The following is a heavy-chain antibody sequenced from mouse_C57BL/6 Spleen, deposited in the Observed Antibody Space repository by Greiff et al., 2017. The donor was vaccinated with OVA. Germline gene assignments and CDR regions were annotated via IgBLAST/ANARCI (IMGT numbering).Heavy chain of an antibody. CDR1: GFNIKNTY. V-gene: IGHV14-3*01. D-gene: IGHD2-4*01. CDR2: IDPANGNT. CDR3: ARDDYDVGYYFDY. Sequence: EVQLVESVAELVRPGASVKLSCTASGFNIKNTYMHWVKQRPEQGLEWIGRIDPANGNTKYAPKFQGKATITADTSSNTAYLQLSSLTSEDTAIYYCARDDYDVGYYFDYWGQGTTLTVSS. J-gene: IGHJ2*01.